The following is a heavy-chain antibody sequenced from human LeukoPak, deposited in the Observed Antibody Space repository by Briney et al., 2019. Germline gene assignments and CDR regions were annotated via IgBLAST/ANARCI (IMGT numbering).Heavy chain of an antibody. D-gene: IGHD5-12*01. CDR1: GYSISGGYY. J-gene: IGHJ4*02. CDR3: ARGGLPRH. Sequence: PSETLSLTCTVSGYSISGGYYWGWIRQPPGKGLEWIGEINHSGSTNYNPSLKSRVTISVDTSKNQFSLKLSSVTAADTAVYYCARGGLPRHWGQGTLVTVSS. CDR2: INHSGST. V-gene: IGHV4-38-2*02.